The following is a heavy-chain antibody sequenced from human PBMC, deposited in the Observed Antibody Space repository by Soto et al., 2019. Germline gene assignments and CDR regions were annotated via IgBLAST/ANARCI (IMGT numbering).Heavy chain of an antibody. D-gene: IGHD6-19*01. Sequence: EVQLVESGGGLVQPGGSLRLSCAASGFTFSSYWMSWVRQAPGKGLEWVANIKQDGSEKYYVDSVKGRFTISRDNAKNLLYLQMNSLRAEDTAVYYCASSSSGWYPFGYWGQGTLVTVSS. CDR2: IKQDGSEK. CDR1: GFTFSSYW. CDR3: ASSSSGWYPFGY. V-gene: IGHV3-7*05. J-gene: IGHJ4*02.